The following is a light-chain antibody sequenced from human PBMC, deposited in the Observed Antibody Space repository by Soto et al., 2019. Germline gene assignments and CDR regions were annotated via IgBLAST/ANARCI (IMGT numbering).Light chain of an antibody. V-gene: IGKV3-20*01. CDR1: QSVSSSY. J-gene: IGKJ2*01. Sequence: EIVVTQSPGTLSLSPGERATLSCRASQSVSSSYLAWYQQKPGQAPRLLIYGASNRATGIPDRFSGSGSGTDFSLTISRLEPEDFAVYFCQQYNSSPAYTFGRGTKLEIK. CDR2: GAS. CDR3: QQYNSSPAYT.